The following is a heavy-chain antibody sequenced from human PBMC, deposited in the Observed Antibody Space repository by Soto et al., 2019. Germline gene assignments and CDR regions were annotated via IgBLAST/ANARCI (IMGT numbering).Heavy chain of an antibody. CDR1: GFTFSSYA. V-gene: IGHV3-30*04. CDR3: ARGRPILVAGTQYSHMDV. CDR2: ILYDGSDK. Sequence: QVQLVESGGGVVQPGRSLRLSCAASGFTFSSYAMHWVRQAPGKGLEWVAVILYDGSDKYYADSVKGRFTISRDNSKNTLYLQMNSLRAEDTAVYYCARGRPILVAGTQYSHMDVWGQGTTVTVSS. J-gene: IGHJ6*02. D-gene: IGHD6-19*01.